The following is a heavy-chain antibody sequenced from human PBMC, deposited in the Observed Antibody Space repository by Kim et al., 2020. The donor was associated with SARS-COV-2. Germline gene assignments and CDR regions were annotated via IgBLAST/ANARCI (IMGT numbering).Heavy chain of an antibody. CDR1: GFIFNNYA. J-gene: IGHJ5*02. V-gene: IGHV3-64D*06. Sequence: GGSLRLSCSASGFIFNNYAMNWVRQAPGKGLEHISSISSYGGNTYYADSVRGRFTISRDNSKSTVYLQMSSLRVEDTAVYYCVRDPYPDSSNWDIIGWFDPGSQGTLVTVSP. CDR2: ISSYGGNT. CDR3: VRDPYPDSSNWDIIGWFDP. D-gene: IGHD3-22*01.